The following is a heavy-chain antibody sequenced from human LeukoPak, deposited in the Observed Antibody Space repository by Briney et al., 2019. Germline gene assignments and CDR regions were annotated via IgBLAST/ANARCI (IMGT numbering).Heavy chain of an antibody. J-gene: IGHJ3*02. V-gene: IGHV3-23*01. CDR1: GFTFSSYG. Sequence: PGGSLRLSCAASGFTFSSYGMSWVRQAPGKGLEWVSAISGSGGSTYYADSVKGRFAISRDNSKNTLYLQMNSLRVEDTAVYYCAKSWNYYDSSGDDAFDIWGQGTMVTVSS. CDR3: AKSWNYYDSSGDDAFDI. CDR2: ISGSGGST. D-gene: IGHD3-22*01.